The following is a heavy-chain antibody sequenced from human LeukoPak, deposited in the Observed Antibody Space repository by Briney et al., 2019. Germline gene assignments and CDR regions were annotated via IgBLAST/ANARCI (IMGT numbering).Heavy chain of an antibody. CDR2: INPSGGST. Sequence: ASVKVSCKASGYTFTSYYMHWVRQAPGQGLEWMGIINPSGGSTSYAQKFQGRVTMTRDTSTSTVYMELSSLRSEDTAVYYCARDPPHCGGGSCYSGYYFDYWGQGTLVTVSS. V-gene: IGHV1-46*01. CDR1: GYTFTSYY. D-gene: IGHD2-15*01. J-gene: IGHJ4*02. CDR3: ARDPPHCGGGSCYSGYYFDY.